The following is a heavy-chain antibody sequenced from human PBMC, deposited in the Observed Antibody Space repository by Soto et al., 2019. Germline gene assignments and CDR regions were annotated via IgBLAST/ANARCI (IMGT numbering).Heavy chain of an antibody. J-gene: IGHJ3*01. V-gene: IGHV4-59*01. CDR2: IYYSGST. CDR3: ARVWGGAFDF. D-gene: IGHD3-10*01. Sequence: SETLSVTCTVSGGSITSYYWSWSRQPPWKGLEWIGYIYYSGSTNYNPSLKSRVTISVDTSKNQFSLKLSSVTAADTAVYYCARVWGGAFDFWGQGTMVTVSS. CDR1: GGSITSYY.